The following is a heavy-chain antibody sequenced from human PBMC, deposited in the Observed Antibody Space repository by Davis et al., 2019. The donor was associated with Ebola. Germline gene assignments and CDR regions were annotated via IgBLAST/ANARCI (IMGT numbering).Heavy chain of an antibody. CDR3: ARGSLIGVATFDY. V-gene: IGHV4-61*09. CDR1: GGSIRSINSGTYY. Sequence: PSETLSLTCTVSGGSIRSINSGTYYWSWIRQPAGKGLEWIGHIYTSGSTNYNPSLKSRVTISVDTSKNQFSLKLNSVTAADTAVYYCARGSLIGVATFDYWGQGTLVTVSS. J-gene: IGHJ4*02. CDR2: IYTSGST. D-gene: IGHD5-12*01.